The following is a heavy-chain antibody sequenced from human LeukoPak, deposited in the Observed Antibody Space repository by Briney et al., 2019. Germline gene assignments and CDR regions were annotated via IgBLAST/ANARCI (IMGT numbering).Heavy chain of an antibody. Sequence: GGSLRLSCAASGFTFSSYSMNWVRQAPGKGLEWVSVIGGEGGGTYYADSVKGRFTISRDNRKNALYLQMISLRAEDTAVYYCAKDEVGYNRKYDGLDIWGQGTMVTVSS. CDR1: GFTFSSYS. V-gene: IGHV3-23*01. CDR3: AKDEVGYNRKYDGLDI. J-gene: IGHJ3*02. D-gene: IGHD1-14*01. CDR2: IGGEGGGT.